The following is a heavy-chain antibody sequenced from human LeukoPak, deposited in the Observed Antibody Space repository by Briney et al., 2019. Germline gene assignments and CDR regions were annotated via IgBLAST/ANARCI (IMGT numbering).Heavy chain of an antibody. Sequence: ASVKVSCKASGYTFTSYGISWVRQAPGQGLEWMGWISVYNGNTNYAQKFQGRVTMTTDTSTSTAYMELRSLRSDDTAVYYCAREGFALDAFDIWGQGTMVTVSS. CDR1: GYTFTSYG. CDR3: AREGFALDAFDI. J-gene: IGHJ3*02. CDR2: ISVYNGNT. V-gene: IGHV1-18*01. D-gene: IGHD3-3*01.